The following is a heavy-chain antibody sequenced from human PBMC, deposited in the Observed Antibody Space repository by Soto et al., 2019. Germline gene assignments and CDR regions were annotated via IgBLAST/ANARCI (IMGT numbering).Heavy chain of an antibody. CDR2: INPSGGST. V-gene: IGHV1-46*01. CDR3: ARAPGYVVSLGDKYYFDY. J-gene: IGHJ4*02. CDR1: GYTFTSYY. Sequence: QVQLVQSGAEVKKPGASVKVSCKASGYTFTSYYMHWVRQAPGQGLEWMGIINPSGGSTSYAQKFQGRVTMTRDTSTSTVYMELSSLRSEDTAVYYCARAPGYVVSLGDKYYFDYWGQGTLVTVSS. D-gene: IGHD3-10*02.